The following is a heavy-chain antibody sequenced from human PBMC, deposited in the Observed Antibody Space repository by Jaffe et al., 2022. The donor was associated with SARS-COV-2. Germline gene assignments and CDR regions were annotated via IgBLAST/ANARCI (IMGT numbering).Heavy chain of an antibody. D-gene: IGHD6-6*01. V-gene: IGHV3-23*01. J-gene: IGHJ6*02. CDR3: AKCDSSSSVVYYYGMDV. Sequence: EVQLLESGGGLVQPGGSLRLSCAASGFTFSSYAMSWVRQAPGKGLEWVSAISGSGGSTYYADSVKGRFTISRDNSKNTLYLQMNSLRAEDTAVYYCAKCDSSSSVVYYYGMDVWGQGTTVTVSS. CDR2: ISGSGGST. CDR1: GFTFSSYA.